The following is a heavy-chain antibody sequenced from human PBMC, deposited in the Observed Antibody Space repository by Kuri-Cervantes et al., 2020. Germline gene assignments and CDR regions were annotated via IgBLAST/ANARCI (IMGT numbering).Heavy chain of an antibody. Sequence: GSLRLSCTVSGASISSYCWSWIRQSAGKGLEWIGRFCTTGSTNYNPSVKSRVSMSADTSNNQFSLRLTSVTASDTAIYYCARLLLPAVKGAFDMWGQGTLVTVSS. D-gene: IGHD3-22*01. CDR3: ARLLLPAVKGAFDM. CDR1: GASISSYC. CDR2: FCTTGST. V-gene: IGHV4-4*07. J-gene: IGHJ3*02.